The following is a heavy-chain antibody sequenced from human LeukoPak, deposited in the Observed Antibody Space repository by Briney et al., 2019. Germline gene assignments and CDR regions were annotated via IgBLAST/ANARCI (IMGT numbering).Heavy chain of an antibody. CDR1: EFVFSDYY. D-gene: IGHD3-10*01. Sequence: KSGGSLRLSCAASEFVFSDYYMSRIRQAPGKGLEWVSYISDSGSTIYYADSVKGRFTISRDNVKNSLYLQMNGLRAEDTAVYYCAREMEGDYGSGTFFDLWGQGNMVTVSS. CDR2: ISDSGSTI. V-gene: IGHV3-11*01. J-gene: IGHJ4*02. CDR3: AREMEGDYGSGTFFDL.